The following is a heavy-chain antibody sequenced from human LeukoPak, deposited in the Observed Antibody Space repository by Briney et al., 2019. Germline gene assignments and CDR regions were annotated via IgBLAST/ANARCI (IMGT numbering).Heavy chain of an antibody. D-gene: IGHD6-19*01. CDR3: ARAKDNSGRDGFDI. CDR1: GFTFSTYG. Sequence: GGSLRLSCAASGFTFSTYGIHWVRQAPGKGLEWVAVIWYDGSNKYYADSVKGRFTISRDNSKNTLYLQMNSLRAEDTAVYYCARAKDNSGRDGFDIWGQGTMVTV. V-gene: IGHV3-33*01. J-gene: IGHJ3*02. CDR2: IWYDGSNK.